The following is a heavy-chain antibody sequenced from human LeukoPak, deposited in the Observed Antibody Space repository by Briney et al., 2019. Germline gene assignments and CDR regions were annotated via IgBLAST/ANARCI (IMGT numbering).Heavy chain of an antibody. J-gene: IGHJ3*02. V-gene: IGHV3-23*01. CDR1: GLTFSRYA. Sequence: GGSLRLSCAASGLTFSRYAMSWVRQAPGQGLEWVSAISGSGGSTYYTDSVKGRYTISRDNSKNTLYLQMNSLRAEDTAVHYCARAVAGWDAFDIWGQGTMVTVSS. D-gene: IGHD6-19*01. CDR2: ISGSGGST. CDR3: ARAVAGWDAFDI.